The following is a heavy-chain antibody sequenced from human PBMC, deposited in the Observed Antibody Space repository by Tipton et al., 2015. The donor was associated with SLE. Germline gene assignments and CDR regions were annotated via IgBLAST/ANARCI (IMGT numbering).Heavy chain of an antibody. Sequence: GLVKPSQTLSLTCAVHGGSFSGYYWTWIRQSPSGLEWIGEINHGGNSNSNPSLKSRVTISVDTSKNQFSLKLNSVTAADTAVYWCARANRLPYRVYFDSWGQGTLVTVSS. CDR1: GGSFSGYY. D-gene: IGHD1-14*01. V-gene: IGHV4-34*01. CDR2: INHGGNS. CDR3: ARANRLPYRVYFDS. J-gene: IGHJ4*02.